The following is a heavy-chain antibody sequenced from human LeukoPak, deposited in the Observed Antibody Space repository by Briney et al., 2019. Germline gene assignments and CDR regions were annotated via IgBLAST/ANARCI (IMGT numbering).Heavy chain of an antibody. D-gene: IGHD1-26*01. CDR3: IRGVSGYYSYYAMDV. CDR1: GYSFSSYW. J-gene: IGHJ6*02. CDR2: INGAGTTT. Sequence: GGSLRLSCGASGYSFSSYWMHWVRQVPGKGLVWVSRINGAGTTTTYADSVKGRFTISRDNAKNTLSLEMDGLRVEDTAVYYCIRGVSGYYSYYAMDVWGQGTTVIVSS. V-gene: IGHV3-74*01.